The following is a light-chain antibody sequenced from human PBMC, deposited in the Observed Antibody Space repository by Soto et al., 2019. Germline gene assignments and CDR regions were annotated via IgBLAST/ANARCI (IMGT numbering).Light chain of an antibody. CDR2: AAS. Sequence: DIQMTQSPSSLSASVGDRVTITCRASQSISIYLNWYQQKPGKAPKLLINAASNLESGVPSRFSGSGSETDFTLTISSLQPEDFATYYCQQSYSSLHTFGQGTKLEIK. J-gene: IGKJ2*01. V-gene: IGKV1-39*01. CDR1: QSISIY. CDR3: QQSYSSLHT.